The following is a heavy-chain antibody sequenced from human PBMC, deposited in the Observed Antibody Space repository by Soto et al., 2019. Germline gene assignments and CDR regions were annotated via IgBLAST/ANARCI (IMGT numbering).Heavy chain of an antibody. CDR2: ISGYNDQT. J-gene: IGHJ6*04. Sequence: QVQLVQSGPEVKKPGASVKVSCKASGYTFTSFGISWMRQAPGQGHEWMGWISGYNDQTNYAQKSRGRVTFSTDTSTTQGYMELRSLGSDDATMYYRERDGRKQIWVEGLNAMDGWCKGT. CDR3: ERDGRKQIWVEGLNAMDG. D-gene: IGHD5-18*01. CDR1: GYTFTSFG. V-gene: IGHV1-18*01.